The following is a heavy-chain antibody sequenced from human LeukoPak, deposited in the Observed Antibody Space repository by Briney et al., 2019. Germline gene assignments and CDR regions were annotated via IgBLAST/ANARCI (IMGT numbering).Heavy chain of an antibody. Sequence: GGSLRLSCEASGFTFSDYSMAWVRQAPGKGLEWVSYISSSGSTIYYADSVKGRFTISRDNSKNTLYLQMNSLRAEDTAVYYCARGGGSGWYEDYFDYWGQGTLVTVSS. CDR2: ISSSGSTI. J-gene: IGHJ4*02. D-gene: IGHD6-19*01. V-gene: IGHV3-48*01. CDR1: GFTFSDYS. CDR3: ARGGGSGWYEDYFDY.